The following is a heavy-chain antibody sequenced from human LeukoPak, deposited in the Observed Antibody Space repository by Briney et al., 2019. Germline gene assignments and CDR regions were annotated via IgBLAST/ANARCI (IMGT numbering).Heavy chain of an antibody. D-gene: IGHD6-19*01. J-gene: IGHJ4*02. CDR3: ARRGGTVAGTGSFDY. V-gene: IGHV4-59*08. CDR1: GGSISSYY. Sequence: SETLSLTCTVSGGSISSYYWSWIRQPPGKGLEWIGYIYYSGSTNYNASLKSRVTISVDTSRNQFSLRLSSVTAADTAVYYCARRGGTVAGTGSFDYWGQGTQVTVSS. CDR2: IYYSGST.